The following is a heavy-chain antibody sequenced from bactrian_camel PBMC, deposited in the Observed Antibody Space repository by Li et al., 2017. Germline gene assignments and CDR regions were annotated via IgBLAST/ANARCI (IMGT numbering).Heavy chain of an antibody. D-gene: IGHD7*01. J-gene: IGHJ4*01. CDR3: ATDGGGSWSFKY. Sequence: DVQLVESGGGLVQPGGSLRLSCAASGFTLSSNDMIWVRQAPGKGLEWVSTINSGGGSTYYADSVKGRFTISRDNAKNTVYLQMNSLKSEDTALYYCATDGGGSWSFKYWGQGTQVTVS. V-gene: IGHV3S40*01. CDR2: INSGGGST. CDR1: GFTLSSND.